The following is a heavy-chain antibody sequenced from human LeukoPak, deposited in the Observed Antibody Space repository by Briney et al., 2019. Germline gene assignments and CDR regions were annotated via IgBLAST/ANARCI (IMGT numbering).Heavy chain of an antibody. J-gene: IGHJ4*02. CDR1: GFAFSSYA. Sequence: GGSLRFSCAASGFAFSSYAMSRVRQPPGKGLEGVSVISRRDDYTYYADSVKGRFTISRDNSKNTLYLHMNTLRAEDTAVYYCANDYRSGSFHDVWGQGTLVTVDS. CDR3: ANDYRSGSFHDV. CDR2: ISRRDDYT. D-gene: IGHD3-10*01. V-gene: IGHV3-23*01.